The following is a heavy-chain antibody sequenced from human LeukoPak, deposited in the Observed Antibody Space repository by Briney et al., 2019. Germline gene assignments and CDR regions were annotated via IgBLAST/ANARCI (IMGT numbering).Heavy chain of an antibody. CDR3: ARHNSDKAMVHYFDY. Sequence: MPSETLSLTCTVSGGSISSSSYYWGWIRQPPGKGLEWIGSIYYSGSTYYNPSLKSRVTISVDTSKNQFSLKLSSVTAADTAVYYCARHNSDKAMVHYFDYWGQGTLVTVSS. J-gene: IGHJ4*02. V-gene: IGHV4-39*01. D-gene: IGHD5-18*01. CDR2: IYYSGST. CDR1: GGSISSSSYY.